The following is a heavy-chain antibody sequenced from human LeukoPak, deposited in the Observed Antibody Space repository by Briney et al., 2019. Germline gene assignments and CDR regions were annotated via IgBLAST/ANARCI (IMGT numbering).Heavy chain of an antibody. CDR3: AKAMAYYYDSSGYNEGYYFDY. Sequence: PGGSLRLSCAASGFTFSSYSMNWVRQAPGKGLEWVSGISWNSGSIGYADSVKGRFTISRDNAKNSLYLQMNSLRAEDTALYYCAKAMAYYYDSSGYNEGYYFDYWGQGTLVTVSS. D-gene: IGHD3-22*01. V-gene: IGHV3-9*01. J-gene: IGHJ4*02. CDR2: ISWNSGSI. CDR1: GFTFSSYS.